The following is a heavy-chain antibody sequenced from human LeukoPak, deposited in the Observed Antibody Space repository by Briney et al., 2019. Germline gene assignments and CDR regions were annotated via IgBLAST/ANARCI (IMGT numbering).Heavy chain of an antibody. V-gene: IGHV4-34*01. D-gene: IGHD5-24*01. J-gene: IGHJ4*02. CDR3: ARVLVGMATIGIFDY. CDR2: INHSGST. CDR1: GGSFSGYY. Sequence: SETLSLTCAVYGGSFSGYYWSWIRQPPGKGLEWIGEINHSGSTNYNPSLKSRVTISVDTSKNQFSLKLSSVTAADTAVYYCARVLVGMATIGIFDYWGQGTLVTVSS.